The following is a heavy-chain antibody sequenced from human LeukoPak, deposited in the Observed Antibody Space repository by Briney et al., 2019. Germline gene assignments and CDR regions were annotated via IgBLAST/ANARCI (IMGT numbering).Heavy chain of an antibody. J-gene: IGHJ6*03. V-gene: IGHV1-18*01. CDR3: ARVSGTWGYFYMDV. CDR1: GYAFTSHG. CDR2: ISTYDGKT. D-gene: IGHD1-1*01. Sequence: APVKVSCKPFGYAFTSHGFTWVRQAPGQELEWMGWISTYDGKTDYAQNFQGRVTMTTAASTSTAYMDVRSLRSDAAVVYYCARVSGTWGYFYMDVWAKGSTVTVSS.